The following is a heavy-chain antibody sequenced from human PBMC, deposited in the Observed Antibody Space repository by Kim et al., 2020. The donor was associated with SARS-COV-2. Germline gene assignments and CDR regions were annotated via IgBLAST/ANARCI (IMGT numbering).Heavy chain of an antibody. D-gene: IGHD5-12*01. Sequence: ASVKVSCKASGYTFTSYAMNWVRQAPGQGLEWMGWINTNTGNPTYAQGFTGRFVFSLDTSVSTAYLQISSLKAEDTAVYYCARDYSRRKRWLQLPPRSSGYYGMDVWGQGTTVTVSS. CDR2: INTNTGNP. CDR3: ARDYSRRKRWLQLPPRSSGYYGMDV. V-gene: IGHV7-4-1*02. CDR1: GYTFTSYA. J-gene: IGHJ6*02.